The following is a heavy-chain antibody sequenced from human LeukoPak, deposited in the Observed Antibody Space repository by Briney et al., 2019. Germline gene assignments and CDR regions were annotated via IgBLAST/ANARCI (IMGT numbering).Heavy chain of an antibody. V-gene: IGHV4-34*01. Sequence: SETLSLTCAVYGGSFSGYYWSWIRQPPGKGLEWIGEINHSGSTYYNPSLKSRVTISVDTSKNQFSLKLSSVTAADTAVYYCARCPRVGWYEKNNYFDYWGQGTLVTVSS. D-gene: IGHD6-19*01. J-gene: IGHJ4*02. CDR3: ARCPRVGWYEKNNYFDY. CDR2: INHSGST. CDR1: GGSFSGYY.